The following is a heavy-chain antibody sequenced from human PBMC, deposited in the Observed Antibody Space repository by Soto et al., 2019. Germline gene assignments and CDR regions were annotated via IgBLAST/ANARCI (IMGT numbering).Heavy chain of an antibody. CDR1: GGSFSGYY. D-gene: IGHD3-22*01. CDR3: ARRSSDYYLNAFDI. J-gene: IGHJ3*02. CDR2: INHSGST. V-gene: IGHV4-34*01. Sequence: SETLSLTCAVYGGSFSGYYWSWIRQPPGKGLEWIGEINHSGSTNYNPSLKSRVTISVDTSKNQFSLKLSSVTAADTAVYYCARRSSDYYLNAFDIWGQGTMVTVSS.